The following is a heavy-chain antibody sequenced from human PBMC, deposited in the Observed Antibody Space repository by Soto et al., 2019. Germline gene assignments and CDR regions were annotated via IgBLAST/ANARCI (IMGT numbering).Heavy chain of an antibody. Sequence: GASVKVSCKASGYTFTSYAMHWVRQAPGQRLEWMGWINAGNGNTKYSQKFQGRVTITRDTSASTAYMELSSLRSEDTAVYYCARDGDYVWGSYREETALFDYWGQGTLVTVSS. CDR2: INAGNGNT. CDR3: ARDGDYVWGSYREETALFDY. V-gene: IGHV1-3*01. CDR1: GYTFTSYA. J-gene: IGHJ4*02. D-gene: IGHD3-16*02.